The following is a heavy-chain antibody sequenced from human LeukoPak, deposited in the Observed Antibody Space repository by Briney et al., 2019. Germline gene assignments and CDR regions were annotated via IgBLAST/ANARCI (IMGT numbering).Heavy chain of an antibody. CDR2: VYHSGST. Sequence: PSGTLSLTCAVSGGSISSSNWWSWVRQPPGKGLEWIGEVYHSGSTNYNPSLKSRVTISVDKSKNQFSLKVSSVTAADTAVYYCARLRYQLPYGKYNFDYWGQGTLVTVSS. J-gene: IGHJ4*02. CDR1: GGSISSSNW. D-gene: IGHD2-2*01. CDR3: ARLRYQLPYGKYNFDY. V-gene: IGHV4-4*02.